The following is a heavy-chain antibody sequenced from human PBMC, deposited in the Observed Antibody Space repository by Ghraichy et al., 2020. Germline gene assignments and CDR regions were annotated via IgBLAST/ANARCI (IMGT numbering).Heavy chain of an antibody. CDR1: GFTFSSST. CDR3: AKACSISGSYLPCDS. V-gene: IGHV3-23*01. CDR2: INSGSDT. J-gene: IGHJ5*01. Sequence: GGSLRLSCAASGFTFSSSTMNWVRQAPGEGLEWVSAINSGSDTNYADSVRGRFTVSRDNSKNTLYLQMNSLKLEDTAIYYCAKACSISGSYLPCDSWGQETRVTVSS. D-gene: IGHD2-2*01.